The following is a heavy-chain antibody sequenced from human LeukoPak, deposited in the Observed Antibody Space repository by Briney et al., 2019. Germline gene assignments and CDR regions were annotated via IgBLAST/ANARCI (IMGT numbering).Heavy chain of an antibody. CDR2: IYYTGST. CDR3: ARVKKVDTSIDC. CDR1: GGAISSSSYY. Sequence: SETLSLTCTVSGGAISSSSYYWGWIRQPPGRGLEWIGSIYYTGSTYYNPSLKSRVTIYLDTSKNQFSLKLTSVTAVDTAVYYCARVKKVDTSIDCWGQGTLVTVSS. V-gene: IGHV4-39*01. J-gene: IGHJ4*02. D-gene: IGHD5-18*01.